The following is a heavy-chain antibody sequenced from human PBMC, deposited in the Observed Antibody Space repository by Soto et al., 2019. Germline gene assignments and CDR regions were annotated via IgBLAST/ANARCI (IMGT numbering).Heavy chain of an antibody. CDR1: GYTFTSYA. CDR3: ARDRGCSSTSCYSKTYYYYYGMDV. CDR2: INAGNGNT. J-gene: IGHJ6*02. Sequence: ASVKVSCKASGYTFTSYAMHWVLQAPGQRLEWMGWINAGNGNTKYSQKFQGRVTITRDTSASTAYMELSSLRSEDTAVYYCARDRGCSSTSCYSKTYYYYYGMDVRGQGTTVTVSS. V-gene: IGHV1-3*01. D-gene: IGHD2-2*01.